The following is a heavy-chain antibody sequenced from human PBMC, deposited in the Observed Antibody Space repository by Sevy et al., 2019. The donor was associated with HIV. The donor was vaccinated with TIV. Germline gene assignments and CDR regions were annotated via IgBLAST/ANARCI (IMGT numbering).Heavy chain of an antibody. D-gene: IGHD1-26*01. CDR2: ISYSGST. CDR1: GGSISSYY. J-gene: IGHJ4*02. Sequence: SETLSLTCTVSGGSISSYYWSWIRQPPGKGLEWIGYISYSGSTNYNPSLKSRVTISVDTSKNQFSLQLSSVTAAETAVKYSAMLLRYNHCFDYWGQGTLVTVSS. V-gene: IGHV4-59*12. CDR3: AMLLRYNHCFDY.